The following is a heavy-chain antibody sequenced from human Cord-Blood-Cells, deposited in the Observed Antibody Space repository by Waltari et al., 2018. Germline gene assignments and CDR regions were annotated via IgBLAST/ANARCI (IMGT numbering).Heavy chain of an antibody. D-gene: IGHD1-1*01. J-gene: IGHJ4*02. CDR2: IYYSGST. CDR1: GGSISSGGYS. V-gene: IGHV4-31*03. Sequence: QVQLQESGPGLVKPSQTLSLTCTVSGGSISSGGYSWSWIRQHPGKGLEWIGYIYYSGSTYYNPSLKSRVTISVDTSKNQFSLKLSSVTAADTAVYYCARSRELERHTCFDYWGQGTLVTVSS. CDR3: ARSRELERHTCFDY.